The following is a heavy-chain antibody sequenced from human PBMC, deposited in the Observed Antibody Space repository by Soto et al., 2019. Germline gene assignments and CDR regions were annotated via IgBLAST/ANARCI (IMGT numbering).Heavy chain of an antibody. CDR3: ARTSAAGKYYYGMDL. CDR1: GYSFTSYW. D-gene: IGHD6-13*01. Sequence: GESLKISCKGSGYSFTSYWIGWVRQMPGKGLEWMGIIYPGDSDTRYSPYFQGQVTISADKSISTAYLQWSSLKASDTAMYYCARTSAAGKYYYGMDLWGQGTTVTVSS. CDR2: IYPGDSDT. J-gene: IGHJ6*02. V-gene: IGHV5-51*01.